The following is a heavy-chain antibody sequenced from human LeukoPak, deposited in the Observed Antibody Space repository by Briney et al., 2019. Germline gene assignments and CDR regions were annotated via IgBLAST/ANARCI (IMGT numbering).Heavy chain of an antibody. V-gene: IGHV3-15*01. CDR2: IKSRSDGGTT. D-gene: IGHD6-19*01. CDR3: SSDSSGFYD. CDR1: GLTFSNHG. J-gene: IGHJ4*02. Sequence: GGSLRLSCAASGLTFSNHGMHWVRQAPGKGLEWVGRIKSRSDGGTTDYTAPVKGRFTISRDDSKNTLYLQMNSLKTEDTATYYCSSDSSGFYDWGQGTLVTVSP.